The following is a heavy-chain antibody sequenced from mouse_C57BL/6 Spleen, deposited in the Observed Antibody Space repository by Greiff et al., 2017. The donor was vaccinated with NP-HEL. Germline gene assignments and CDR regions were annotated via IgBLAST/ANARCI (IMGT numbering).Heavy chain of an antibody. CDR2: IHPSDSDT. Sequence: QVQLQQPGAELVKPGASVKVSCKASGYTFTSYWMHWVKQRPGQGLEWIGRIHPSDSDTNYNQKFKGKATLTVDKSSSTAYMQLISLTSEDSAVYYCAILYYGYDWFAYWGQGTLVTVSA. CDR3: AILYYGYDWFAY. D-gene: IGHD2-2*01. J-gene: IGHJ3*01. V-gene: IGHV1-74*01. CDR1: GYTFTSYW.